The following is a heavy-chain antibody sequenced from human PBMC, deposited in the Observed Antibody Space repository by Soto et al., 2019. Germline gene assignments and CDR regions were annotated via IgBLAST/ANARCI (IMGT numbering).Heavy chain of an antibody. Sequence: ASVKVSCKASGYTFTSYAMHWVRQAPGQRLEWMGWINAGNGNTKYSQKFQGRVTITRDTSASTAYMELSSLRSEDTAVYYCAAQRILNVLLWFGELAHWGQGTLVTVSS. J-gene: IGHJ4*02. V-gene: IGHV1-3*01. CDR2: INAGNGNT. CDR1: GYTFTSYA. CDR3: AAQRILNVLLWFGELAH. D-gene: IGHD3-10*01.